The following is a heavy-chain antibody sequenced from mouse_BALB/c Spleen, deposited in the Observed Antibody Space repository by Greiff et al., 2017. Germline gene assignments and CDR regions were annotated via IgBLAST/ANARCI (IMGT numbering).Heavy chain of an antibody. Sequence: EVKLMESGGDLVKPGGSLKLSCAASGFTFSSYGMSWVRQTPDKRLEWVATISSGGSYTYYPDSVKGRFTISRDNAKNTLYLQMSSLKSEDTAMYYCARSYYGSSYWFAYWGQGTLVTVSA. CDR3: ARSYYGSSYWFAY. J-gene: IGHJ3*01. V-gene: IGHV5-6*01. D-gene: IGHD1-1*01. CDR2: ISSGGSYT. CDR1: GFTFSSYG.